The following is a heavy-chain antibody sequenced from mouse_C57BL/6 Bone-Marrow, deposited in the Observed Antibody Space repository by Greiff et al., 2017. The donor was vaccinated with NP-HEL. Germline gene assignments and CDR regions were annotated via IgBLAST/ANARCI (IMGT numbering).Heavy chain of an antibody. CDR3: ARRYYGSSYPWYFDV. D-gene: IGHD1-1*01. Sequence: VMLVESGAELARPGASVKLSCKASGYTFTSYGISWVKQRTGQGLEWIGEIYPRSGNTYYNEKFKGKATLTADKSSSTAYMELRSLTSEDSAVYFCARRYYGSSYPWYFDVWGTGTTVTVSS. CDR2: IYPRSGNT. V-gene: IGHV1-81*01. CDR1: GYTFTSYG. J-gene: IGHJ1*03.